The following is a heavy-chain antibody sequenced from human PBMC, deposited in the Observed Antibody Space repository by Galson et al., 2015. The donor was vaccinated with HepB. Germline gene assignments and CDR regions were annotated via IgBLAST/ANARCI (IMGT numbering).Heavy chain of an antibody. V-gene: IGHV3-74*01. CDR2: IRGDGIEI. J-gene: IGHJ5*02. CDR1: GFSISNYW. D-gene: IGHD1-14*01. CDR3: AGDITPGGVS. Sequence: SLRLSCAASGFSISNYWMHWVRQVPGKGLVWVSRIRGDGIEINYADSVKGRFTISKGNAKNTLYLQMNSLRAEDSAVYYCAGDITPGGVSWGQGTLVTVSS.